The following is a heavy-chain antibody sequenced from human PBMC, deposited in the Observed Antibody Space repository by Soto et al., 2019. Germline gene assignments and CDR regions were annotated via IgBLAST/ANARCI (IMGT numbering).Heavy chain of an antibody. D-gene: IGHD3-10*01. CDR3: ARDMVRGVLKPYYYYGLDV. CDR2: IIPIFGTA. CDR1: GGTFSSYA. J-gene: IGHJ6*02. V-gene: IGHV1-69*13. Sequence: GASVKVSCKASGGTFSSYAISWVRQAPGQGLEWMGGIIPIFGTANYAQKFQGRVTITADESTSTAYMELSSLRSEDTAVYYCARDMVRGVLKPYYYYGLDVWGQGTTVTVSS.